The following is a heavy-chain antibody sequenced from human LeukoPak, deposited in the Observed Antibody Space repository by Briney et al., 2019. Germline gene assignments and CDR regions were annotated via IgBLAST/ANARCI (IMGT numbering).Heavy chain of an antibody. CDR3: ARETRGVAFDY. Sequence: GGSLRLSCAASGFTFSSYNMNWVRQAPGKGLEWVSYITTSSSSIYYVDSVKGRFTISRDNAKNSLYLQMNSLRADDTAVYYCARETRGVAFDYWGQGTLVTVSS. CDR1: GFTFSSYN. D-gene: IGHD2-2*01. CDR2: ITTSSSSI. J-gene: IGHJ4*02. V-gene: IGHV3-48*01.